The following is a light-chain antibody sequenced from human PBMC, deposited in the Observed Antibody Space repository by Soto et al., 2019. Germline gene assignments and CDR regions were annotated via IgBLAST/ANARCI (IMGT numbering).Light chain of an antibody. J-gene: IGKJ3*01. V-gene: IGKV1-12*01. Sequence: DIQLTESPSSVSASVGDTSNITCRASQDIEKWLAWYQQKPGRAPKVLIYAASHLESGVPSRFSGSGSGTEFSLTISSLQTEDFATYFCHQAGTFPFTFGPGTKVDIK. CDR1: QDIEKW. CDR3: HQAGTFPFT. CDR2: AAS.